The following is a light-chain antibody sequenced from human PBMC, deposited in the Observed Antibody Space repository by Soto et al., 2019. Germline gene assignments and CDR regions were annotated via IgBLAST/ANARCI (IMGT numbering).Light chain of an antibody. J-gene: IGKJ4*01. CDR3: QQRSNWPRLT. CDR1: QNVSSY. V-gene: IGKV3-11*01. Sequence: EILLTQSRATLSLSPGERATLSGMSSQNVSSYLAWYQQKPGQAPRLLIYDASNRAIGIPARFSGSGSGTDFTLTISSLQPEDFAVYFCQQRSNWPRLTFGGGTKVDIK. CDR2: DAS.